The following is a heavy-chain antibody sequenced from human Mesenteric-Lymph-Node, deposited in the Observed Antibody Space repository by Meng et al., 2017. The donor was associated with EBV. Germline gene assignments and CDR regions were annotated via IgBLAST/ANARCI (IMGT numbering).Heavy chain of an antibody. Sequence: QVQLVQSGAEVKKPGASVKVSCKASGYTFTGYYMHWVRQAPGQGLEWLGIINPSDGDTAYPQNFHDRVTVTMDTSSSTVHLDLSSLKSDDTAVYYCALASFDFWGQGTLVTVSS. CDR2: INPSDGDT. CDR3: ALASFDF. CDR1: GYTFTGYY. J-gene: IGHJ4*02. V-gene: IGHV1-46*01.